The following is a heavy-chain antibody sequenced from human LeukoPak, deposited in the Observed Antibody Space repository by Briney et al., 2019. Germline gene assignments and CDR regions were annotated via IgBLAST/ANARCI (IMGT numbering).Heavy chain of an antibody. CDR3: AKDISYGWYYFDY. J-gene: IGHJ4*02. V-gene: IGHV3-9*01. CDR2: ISWNSGSI. Sequence: GGSLRLSCAASGFTFDDYAMHWVRQAPGKGLEWVSGISWNSGSIGYADSVKGRFTISRDNAKNSLYLQMNSLRAEDTALYYCAKDISYGWYYFDYWGQGTLVTVSS. D-gene: IGHD6-19*01. CDR1: GFTFDDYA.